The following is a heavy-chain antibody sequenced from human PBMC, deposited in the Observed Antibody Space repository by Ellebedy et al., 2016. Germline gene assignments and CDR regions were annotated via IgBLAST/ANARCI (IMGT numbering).Heavy chain of an antibody. J-gene: IGHJ6*03. CDR3: AREDRVYCGGDCYSDYYYYMDV. CDR2: ITPNSGGT. Sequence: ASVKVSXXASGGTFSSYAISWVRQAPGQGLEWMGWITPNSGGTNYAQKFQGRVTMTRDTSINTAYMDLSRLRSDDTAVYYCAREDRVYCGGDCYSDYYYYMDVWGKGTTVTVSS. D-gene: IGHD2-21*01. CDR1: GGTFSSYA. V-gene: IGHV1-2*02.